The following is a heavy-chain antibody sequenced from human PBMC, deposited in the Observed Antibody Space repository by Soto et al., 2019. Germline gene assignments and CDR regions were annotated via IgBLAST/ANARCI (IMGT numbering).Heavy chain of an antibody. V-gene: IGHV1-3*01. CDR1: GYTFTSYA. CDR3: ARVVRAAAVIWFDP. Sequence: QVQLVQSGAEVKKPGASVKVSCKASGYTFTSYAMHWVRQAPGQRLEWMGWINAGNGNTKYSQKFQGRVTITRDTSASTAYMELSSLRSEDTAVYYCARVVRAAAVIWFDPWGQGTLVTVSS. D-gene: IGHD6-13*01. CDR2: INAGNGNT. J-gene: IGHJ5*02.